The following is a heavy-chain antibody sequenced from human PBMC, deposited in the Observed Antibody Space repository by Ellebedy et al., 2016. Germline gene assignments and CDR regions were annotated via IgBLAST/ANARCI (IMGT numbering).Heavy chain of an antibody. D-gene: IGHD2-21*02. V-gene: IGHV3-30-3*01. Sequence: GESLKISCAASGFPFSAYAMHWVRQAPGKGLEWVAVSSYDESTKYYADSVKGRFTISRDNSKNTLYLQMNSLRTEDTAVYYCVRPAFCGGDCYQNWFDPWGQGTLVTVSS. CDR2: SSYDESTK. CDR3: VRPAFCGGDCYQNWFDP. J-gene: IGHJ5*02. CDR1: GFPFSAYA.